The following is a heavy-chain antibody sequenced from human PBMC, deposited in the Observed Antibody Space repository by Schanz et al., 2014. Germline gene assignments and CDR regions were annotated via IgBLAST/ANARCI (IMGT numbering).Heavy chain of an antibody. D-gene: IGHD3-16*01. CDR2: MNSKTGNT. J-gene: IGHJ4*02. CDR1: GYTFTSYD. V-gene: IGHV1-8*01. CDR3: TKGRTFGR. Sequence: QVQLVQSGVEVKRPGASVKVSCKASGYTFTSYDINWVRQATGQGLEWMGWMNSKTGNTGYAQRFQGRVTMTRNTSITTAYLELSSLRSGDTAGYYCTKGRTFGRWGQGTLVTVSS.